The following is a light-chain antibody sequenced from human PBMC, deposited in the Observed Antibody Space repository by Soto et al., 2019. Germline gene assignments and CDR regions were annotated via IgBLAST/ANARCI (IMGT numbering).Light chain of an antibody. J-gene: IGKJ5*01. CDR1: QSVSSN. V-gene: IGKV3-15*01. Sequence: EIVLTQSPATLSVSPGERATLSCRASQSVSSNLAWYQQKPGQAPRLLIYAASARATGIPARFSGSGSGTDFTLTISSLQSEDFAVYYCQQYNNWPYTFGQGTRLQIK. CDR3: QQYNNWPYT. CDR2: AAS.